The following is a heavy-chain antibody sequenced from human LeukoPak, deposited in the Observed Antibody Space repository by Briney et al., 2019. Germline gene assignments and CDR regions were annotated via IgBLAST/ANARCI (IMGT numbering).Heavy chain of an antibody. D-gene: IGHD2-15*01. CDR3: ARDHVVDGLVFDY. J-gene: IGHJ4*02. V-gene: IGHV3-23*01. CDR2: ISGSGSSS. Sequence: GGSLRLSCAASGFTLSSYVMSWVRQAPGEGLEWVSTISGSGSSSYYADPLKGRFTISRDNAKNSLYLQMDSLRVEDTGLYYCARDHVVDGLVFDYWGQGALVTVSS. CDR1: GFTLSSYV.